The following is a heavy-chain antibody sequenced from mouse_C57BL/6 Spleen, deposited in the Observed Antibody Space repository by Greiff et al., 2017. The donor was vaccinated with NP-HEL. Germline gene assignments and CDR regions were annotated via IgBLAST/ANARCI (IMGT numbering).Heavy chain of an antibody. V-gene: IGHV1-81*01. CDR1: GYTFTSYG. J-gene: IGHJ3*01. D-gene: IGHD2-4*01. Sequence: QVQLKQSGAELARPGASVKLSCKASGYTFTSYGISWVKQRTGQGLEWIGEIYPRSGNTYYNEKFKGKATLTADKSSSTAYMELRSLTSEDSAVYFCARGDYDAAYWGQGTLVTVSA. CDR3: ARGDYDAAY. CDR2: IYPRSGNT.